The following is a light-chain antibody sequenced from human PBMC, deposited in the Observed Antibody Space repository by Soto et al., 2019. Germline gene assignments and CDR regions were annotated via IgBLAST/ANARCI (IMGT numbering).Light chain of an antibody. Sequence: QSVLTQPASVSGSPGQSITISCTGTSSDVGNYKYVSWYQQHPGKAPKLMIYEVSNRPSGVSNRFSGSKSGNTASLTISGLQAEDETDYYCFSYTSSGTYVFGPGTKFTV. J-gene: IGLJ1*01. CDR3: FSYTSSGTYV. CDR1: SSDVGNYKY. CDR2: EVS. V-gene: IGLV2-14*01.